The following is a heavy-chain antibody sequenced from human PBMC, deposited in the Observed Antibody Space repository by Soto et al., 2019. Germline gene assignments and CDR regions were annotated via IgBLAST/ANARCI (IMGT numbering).Heavy chain of an antibody. Sequence: QVQLVQSGAEVKNPGASVKVSCKASGYSFTRYGIGWARQALGQGLEWMGWINAYNGNTNYAQNLQGRLTLTTDTSTTTAYMELRSLRSNDTAIYYCAMVDVYVTPSPQDVWGQGTTVTVSS. CDR3: AMVDVYVTPSPQDV. CDR2: INAYNGNT. D-gene: IGHD3-16*01. J-gene: IGHJ6*02. CDR1: GYSFTRYG. V-gene: IGHV1-18*01.